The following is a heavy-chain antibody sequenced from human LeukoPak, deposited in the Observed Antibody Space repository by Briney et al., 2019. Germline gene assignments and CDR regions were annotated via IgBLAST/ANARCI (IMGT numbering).Heavy chain of an antibody. J-gene: IGHJ4*02. CDR3: ARDARYGEIDY. D-gene: IGHD3-10*01. V-gene: IGHV3-48*03. Sequence: GGSLRLSCAASGFTFSSYEMNWVRQAPGKGLEWVSYISSGGNTIYYADSVKGRFTISRDNSKNTLYLQMNSLRAEDTAVYYCARDARYGEIDYWGQGTLVTVSS. CDR2: ISSGGNTI. CDR1: GFTFSSYE.